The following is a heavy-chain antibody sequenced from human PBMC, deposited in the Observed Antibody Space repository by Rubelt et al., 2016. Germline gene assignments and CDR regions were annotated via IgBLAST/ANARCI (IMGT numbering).Heavy chain of an antibody. V-gene: IGHV4-39*07. J-gene: IGHJ5*02. CDR1: GGSISSSTYS. Sequence: QLQLQESGPGLVKPSETLSLTCTVSGGSISSSTYSWAWIRQPPGKGLEWIGSVYYSGTTYHTPSLGSWVTISIDTAKNQFSLKRNSVTAADTAVYYCARGTGDHAPYTCFDPWGQGRLVTVSS. D-gene: IGHD3/OR15-3a*01. CDR2: VYYSGTT. CDR3: ARGTGDHAPYTCFDP.